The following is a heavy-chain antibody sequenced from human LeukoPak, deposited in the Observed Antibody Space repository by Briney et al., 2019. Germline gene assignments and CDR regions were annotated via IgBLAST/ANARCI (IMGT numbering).Heavy chain of an antibody. Sequence: PSETLSLTCVVSGYSISSGHFWGWIRQPPGKGLEYVGSIDHSGTTYYNPSLKSRVTISVDTSKNQFSLNLISMTAADRAVYYCARHDVGQCDRNGCSGRGFESWGQGTLVTVSS. CDR3: ARHDVGQCDRNGCSGRGFES. CDR2: IDHSGTT. J-gene: IGHJ5*01. V-gene: IGHV4-38-2*01. CDR1: GYSISSGHF. D-gene: IGHD5-24*01.